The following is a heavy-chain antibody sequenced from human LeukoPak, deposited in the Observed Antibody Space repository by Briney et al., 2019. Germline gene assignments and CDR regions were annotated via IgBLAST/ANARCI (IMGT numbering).Heavy chain of an antibody. D-gene: IGHD6-13*01. CDR3: AKDRLPDGRWSLDY. V-gene: IGHV3-21*04. Sequence: TPGGSLRLSCAASGFTFSSYSMNWVRQAPGKGLEWVSSISSSSGYIYYADSVKGRFTISRDNSKNTLYLQMNSLRAEDTALYYCAKDRLPDGRWSLDYWGQGTLVTVSS. CDR2: ISSSSGYI. CDR1: GFTFSSYS. J-gene: IGHJ4*02.